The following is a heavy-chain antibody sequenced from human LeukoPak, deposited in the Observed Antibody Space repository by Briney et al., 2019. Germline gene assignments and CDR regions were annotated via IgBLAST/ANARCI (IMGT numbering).Heavy chain of an antibody. Sequence: GGSLRLSCAASGFTFSSYSMNWVRQAPGKGLEWVSAISGSGGSTYYADSVKGRFTISRDNSKNTLYLQMNSLRAEDTAVYYCANLWIQLWGHFDYWGQGTLVTVSS. V-gene: IGHV3-23*01. CDR2: ISGSGGST. J-gene: IGHJ4*02. CDR3: ANLWIQLWGHFDY. D-gene: IGHD5-18*01. CDR1: GFTFSSYS.